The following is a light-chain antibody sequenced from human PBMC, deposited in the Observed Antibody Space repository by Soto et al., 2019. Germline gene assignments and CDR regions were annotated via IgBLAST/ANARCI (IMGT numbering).Light chain of an antibody. CDR3: QQYGSSGT. V-gene: IGKV3-20*01. Sequence: EIVLTQSPGTLSLSPCERATLSCRASQSVSSNLAWYQQKPGQAPRLLIYGASTRATGIPARFSGSGSGTDFTLTISRLEQEDFAVYYCQQYGSSGTFGQGTKVDIK. CDR2: GAS. J-gene: IGKJ1*01. CDR1: QSVSSN.